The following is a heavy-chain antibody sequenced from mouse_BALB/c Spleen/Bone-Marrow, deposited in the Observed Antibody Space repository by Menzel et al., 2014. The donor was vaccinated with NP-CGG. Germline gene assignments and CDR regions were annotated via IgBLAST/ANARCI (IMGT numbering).Heavy chain of an antibody. CDR2: INPNNGGT. V-gene: IGHV1S16*01. CDR1: GYTFTSYW. CDR3: TYMGYYGSSYAMDY. J-gene: IGHJ4*01. D-gene: IGHD1-1*01. Sequence: QVQLQQPGAELVKPGASVKLSCKASGYTFTSYWMHWAKLRPGQGFEWVGEINPNNGGTNYNEKFKRKATLTVDKSSSTAYMQLSSLTSEDSAVYYCTYMGYYGSSYAMDYWGQGTSVTVSS.